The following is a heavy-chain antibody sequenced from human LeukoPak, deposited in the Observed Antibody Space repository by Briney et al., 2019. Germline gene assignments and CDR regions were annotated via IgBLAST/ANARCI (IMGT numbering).Heavy chain of an antibody. Sequence: GGTLTLSCAASGFSFSNYWLHWFRQLPGKGLVCVSRINIDGTSTSYADSVKGRFTISRDNAKNALYLQMNSLRAEDTAVYYCARDRAVAGNDAFDIWGQGTMVTVSS. J-gene: IGHJ3*02. CDR2: INIDGTST. D-gene: IGHD6-19*01. CDR1: GFSFSNYW. V-gene: IGHV3-74*01. CDR3: ARDRAVAGNDAFDI.